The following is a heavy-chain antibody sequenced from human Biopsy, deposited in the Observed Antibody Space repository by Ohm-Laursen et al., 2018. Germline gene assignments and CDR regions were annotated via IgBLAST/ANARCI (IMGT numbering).Heavy chain of an antibody. D-gene: IGHD2-2*01. J-gene: IGHJ4*02. V-gene: IGHV3-9*01. CDR2: VSWNSGSI. CDR1: GFTFAVYA. CDR3: AKVNRAYLVGVPVVTYFFDS. Sequence: SLRLSCAASGFTFAVYALHWIWLPPRPGLEWVSGVSWNSGSIPYADSVKGRFTISRDNARNSLFLQMNSLRPEDTALYYCAKVNRAYLVGVPVVTYFFDSWGQGTLVTVSS.